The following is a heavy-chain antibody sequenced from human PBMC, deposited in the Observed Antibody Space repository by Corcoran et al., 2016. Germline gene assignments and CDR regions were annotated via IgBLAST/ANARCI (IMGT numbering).Heavy chain of an antibody. V-gene: IGHV3-13*01. CDR3: ARAGIAARSGGMDV. CDR2: IGTAGDT. D-gene: IGHD6-6*01. J-gene: IGHJ6*02. CDR1: GFTFSSYD. Sequence: EVQLVESGGGLVQPGGSLRLSCAASGFTFSSYDMHWVHQATGKGLEWVSAIGTAGDTYYPGSVKGRFTISRENAKNSLYLQMNSLRAGDTAVYYCARAGIAARSGGMDVWGQGTTVTVSS.